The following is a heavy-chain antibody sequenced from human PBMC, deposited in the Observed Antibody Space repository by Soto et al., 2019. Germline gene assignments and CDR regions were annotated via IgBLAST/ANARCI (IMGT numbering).Heavy chain of an antibody. V-gene: IGHV3-23*01. Sequence: EVQLLESGGGLVQPGGSLRLSCAASGFTFSSYAMSWVRQAPGKGLEWVSAISGSGGSTYYADSVKGRFTISRDNSKKTLYLQMNSLRAADTAVYYCAIRGAVAGLEGYYFVYWGQVTQVNVS. CDR2: ISGSGGST. CDR1: GFTFSSYA. CDR3: AIRGAVAGLEGYYFVY. J-gene: IGHJ4*02. D-gene: IGHD6-19*01.